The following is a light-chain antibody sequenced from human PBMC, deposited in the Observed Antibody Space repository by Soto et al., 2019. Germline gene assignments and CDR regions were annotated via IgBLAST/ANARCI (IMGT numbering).Light chain of an antibody. CDR3: QQYGSSPT. J-gene: IGKJ4*01. V-gene: IGKV3-20*01. Sequence: EIVLTQSPGTLSLSPGERATLSCRASQSVSSSYLAWYQQKPGQAPRLLIYGASSRATGIPDRFSGSGSGTDFTLTISRLEPEDFAVYYCQQYGSSPTFGAGTKVEIK. CDR2: GAS. CDR1: QSVSSSY.